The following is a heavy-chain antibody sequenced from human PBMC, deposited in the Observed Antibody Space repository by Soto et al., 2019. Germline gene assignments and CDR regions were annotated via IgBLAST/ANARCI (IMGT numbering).Heavy chain of an antibody. J-gene: IGHJ5*02. CDR1: GASIGSGGYH. D-gene: IGHD5-18*01. V-gene: IGHV4-31*03. CDR3: AGGTGGYRFDP. Sequence: SSETLSLTCTVSGASIGSGGYHWTWIRQHPGKGLEYIGYIYNRGTTFYTPSLKSRVTISVDTSKNQFSLKLNSVTAADTAVYYCAGGTGGYRFDPWGQGTLVTVSS. CDR2: IYNRGTT.